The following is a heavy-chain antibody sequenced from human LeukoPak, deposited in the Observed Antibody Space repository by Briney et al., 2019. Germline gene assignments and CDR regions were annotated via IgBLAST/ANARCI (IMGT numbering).Heavy chain of an antibody. D-gene: IGHD3-22*01. CDR3: ARWDSSVGNAFDI. J-gene: IGHJ3*02. V-gene: IGHV1-46*01. Sequence: ASVKVSCKASGYTFTGYYMHWVRQAPGQGLEWMGIINPSGGDIRYAQKFQGRVTMTRDTSTSTVYLELRSLRSEDTAVYYCARWDSSVGNAFDIWGQGTMITISS. CDR1: GYTFTGYY. CDR2: INPSGGDI.